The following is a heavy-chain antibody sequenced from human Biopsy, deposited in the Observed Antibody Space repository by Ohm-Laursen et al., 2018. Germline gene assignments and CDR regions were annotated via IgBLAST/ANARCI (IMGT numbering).Heavy chain of an antibody. V-gene: IGHV4-59*07. J-gene: IGHJ6*02. D-gene: IGHD2/OR15-2a*01. CDR1: GESFNGYY. CDR2: IYYSGST. CDR3: ARATNSTGWPYYYFYGMDV. Sequence: SDALSLTCAVCGESFNGYYWSWIRQTPGKGLEWIGYIYYSGSTNYNPSLKSRVTISVDTSKNQFSLRLNSVTAADTAVYYCARATNSTGWPYYYFYGMDVWGQGTTVTVSS.